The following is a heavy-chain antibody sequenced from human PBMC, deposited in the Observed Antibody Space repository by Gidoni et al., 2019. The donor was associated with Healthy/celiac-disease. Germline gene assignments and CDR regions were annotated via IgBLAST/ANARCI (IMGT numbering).Heavy chain of an antibody. CDR2: IIAILGIA. Sequence: QVQLVQSGAEVKKPGSSVKVSCKASGGTFSSYAISWVRQAPGQGLEWMGRIIAILGIANYAQKFQDRVTITADKSTSTAYMELSSLISEDTAVYCCATDFGSGYYLYYFDYWGQGTLVTVSS. CDR3: ATDFGSGYYLYYFDY. J-gene: IGHJ4*02. CDR1: GGTFSSYA. D-gene: IGHD3-22*01. V-gene: IGHV1-69*04.